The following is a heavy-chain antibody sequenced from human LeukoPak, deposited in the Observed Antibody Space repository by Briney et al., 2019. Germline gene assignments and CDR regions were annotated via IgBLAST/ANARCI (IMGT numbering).Heavy chain of an antibody. V-gene: IGHV4-59*01. CDR1: GVSIGSYY. D-gene: IGHD3-9*01. Sequence: SETLSLTCTVSGVSIGSYYWTWIRQPPGKGLEWIGYIYYSGSTNYNPSLKSRVTISVDTSKNQLSLKLTSVTAADTAVYYCARDLTSFDCWGQGTLVTVSS. CDR3: ARDLTSFDC. J-gene: IGHJ4*02. CDR2: IYYSGST.